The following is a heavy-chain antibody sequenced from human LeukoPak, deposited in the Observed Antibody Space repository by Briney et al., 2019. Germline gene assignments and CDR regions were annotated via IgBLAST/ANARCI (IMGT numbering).Heavy chain of an antibody. CDR3: ATWRTAKTGFDY. CDR2: IYYSGSA. D-gene: IGHD1-1*01. CDR1: GGSISSSSYY. Sequence: SETLSLTCTVSGGSISSSSYYWGWIRQPPGKGLEWIGSIYYSGSAYYNPSLKSRVTISVDTSKNQFSLKLSSVTAADTAVYYCATWRTAKTGFDYWGQGTLVTVSS. V-gene: IGHV4-39*01. J-gene: IGHJ4*02.